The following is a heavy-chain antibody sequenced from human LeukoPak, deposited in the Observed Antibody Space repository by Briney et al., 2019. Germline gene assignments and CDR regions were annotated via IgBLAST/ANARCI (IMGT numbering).Heavy chain of an antibody. CDR2: IYNSGST. CDR1: GGSISSYF. Sequence: AETLSLTCTASGGSISSYFWTWIRQPPGKGLEWIGYIYNSGSTNYNPSLKRRVTISVDASKNQFSLELSSVTAADTAVYYCARRTGATVWNDAFDIWGQGTMVTVSS. J-gene: IGHJ3*02. CDR3: ARRTGATVWNDAFDI. V-gene: IGHV4-59*08. D-gene: IGHD2-8*02.